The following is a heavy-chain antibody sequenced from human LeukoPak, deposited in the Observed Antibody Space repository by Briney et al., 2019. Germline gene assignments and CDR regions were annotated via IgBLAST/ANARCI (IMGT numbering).Heavy chain of an antibody. CDR1: GGSITSSSSF. CDR3: ARGYYDSSGYYYHAFDI. V-gene: IGHV4-39*07. J-gene: IGHJ3*02. Sequence: PSETLSLTCTVSGGSITSSSSFWGWVRPPPGKGLEWIGNIYYGDSTNYNPSLKSRVTISVDTSKNQFSLKLSSVTAADTAVYYCARGYYDSSGYYYHAFDIWGQGTMVTVSS. D-gene: IGHD3-22*01. CDR2: IYYGDST.